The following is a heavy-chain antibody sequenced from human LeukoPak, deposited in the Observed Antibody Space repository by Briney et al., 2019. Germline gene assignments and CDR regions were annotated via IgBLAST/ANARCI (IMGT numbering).Heavy chain of an antibody. D-gene: IGHD5-12*01. CDR1: GFTFSTYA. CDR2: ISGSGGTT. Sequence: GGSLRLSCAASGFTFSTYAMSWVRQAPGKGLEWVSSISGSGGTTYYADSVKGRFTISRDNSKNTLYLQMNSLRAEDTAVYYCAKDPGIYEMGYWGQGTLVTVSS. J-gene: IGHJ4*02. CDR3: AKDPGIYEMGY. V-gene: IGHV3-23*01.